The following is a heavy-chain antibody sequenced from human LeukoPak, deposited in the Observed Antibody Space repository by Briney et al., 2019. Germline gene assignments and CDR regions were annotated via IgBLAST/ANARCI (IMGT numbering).Heavy chain of an antibody. CDR1: GGSISRSGYY. Sequence: SETLSLTCTVSGGSISRSGYYWGWIRQTPGKGLEWIGSIYYSGSTYYKSSLKSRVTISLDTSKNQFSLKLSSVTAADTAMYYCASQRQGAYYDSSGYPNDAFDIWGQGTMVTVSS. CDR2: IYYSGST. J-gene: IGHJ3*02. V-gene: IGHV4-39*07. CDR3: ASQRQGAYYDSSGYPNDAFDI. D-gene: IGHD3-22*01.